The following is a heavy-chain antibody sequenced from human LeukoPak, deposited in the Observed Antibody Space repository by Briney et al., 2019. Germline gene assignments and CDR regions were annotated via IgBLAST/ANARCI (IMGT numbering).Heavy chain of an antibody. CDR3: AKLMGAYSNYRSLDV. J-gene: IGHJ6*02. D-gene: IGHD4-11*01. Sequence: PGGSLRLSCAASGFTFSDYYMSWIRQAPGKGLEWVSYISSSGSTIYYADSVKGRFTISRDNAKNSLYLQMNSLRAEDTAVYYCAKLMGAYSNYRSLDVWGQGTTVTVSS. CDR2: ISSSGSTI. V-gene: IGHV3-11*01. CDR1: GFTFSDYY.